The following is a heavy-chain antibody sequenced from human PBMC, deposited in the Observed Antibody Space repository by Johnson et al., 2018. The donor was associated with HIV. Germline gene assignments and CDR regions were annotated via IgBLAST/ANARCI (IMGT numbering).Heavy chain of an antibody. Sequence: WVRQATGKGLEWVSVIYSGGSTYYADSVKGRFTISRDNSRNTLYLHLNSLRAVDTAVYYCARVRIGRENAILVAFDIWGQGTMVTVSS. CDR2: IYSGGST. V-gene: IGHV3-66*01. D-gene: IGHD2-21*01. CDR3: ARVRIGRENAILVAFDI. J-gene: IGHJ3*02.